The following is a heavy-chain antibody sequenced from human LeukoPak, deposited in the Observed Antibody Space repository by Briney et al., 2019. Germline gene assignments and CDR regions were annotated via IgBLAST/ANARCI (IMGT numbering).Heavy chain of an antibody. J-gene: IGHJ6*02. CDR1: GYTLTSYG. CDR3: ARRPRSGYYYYYGMDV. V-gene: IGHV1-18*01. D-gene: IGHD3-3*01. Sequence: AASVKVSCKASGYTLTSYGISWVRQAPGQGLEWMGWISAYNGNTNYAQKLQGRVTMTTDTSTSTAYMELRSLRSDDTAVYYCARRPRSGYYYYYGMDVWGQGTTVTVSS. CDR2: ISAYNGNT.